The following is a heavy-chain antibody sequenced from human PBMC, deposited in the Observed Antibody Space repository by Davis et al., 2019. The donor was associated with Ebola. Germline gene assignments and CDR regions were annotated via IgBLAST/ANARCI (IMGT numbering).Heavy chain of an antibody. CDR1: GGSFSGYY. J-gene: IGHJ4*02. D-gene: IGHD3-10*01. CDR3: ARVSWGFIDY. CDR2: INHSGST. Sequence: SETLSLICAVYGGSFSGYYWSWIRQPPGKGLEWIGEINHSGSTNFNPSLKSRVTISVDTSKNQFSLKLSSVTAADTAVYYCARVSWGFIDYWGQGTLVTVSS. V-gene: IGHV4-34*01.